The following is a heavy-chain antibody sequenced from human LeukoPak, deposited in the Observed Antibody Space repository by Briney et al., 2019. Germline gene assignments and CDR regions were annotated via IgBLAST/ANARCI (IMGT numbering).Heavy chain of an antibody. Sequence: SETLSLTCTVSGYSISSGYYWGWIRQPPGKGLEWIGSIYHSGSTYYNPSLKSRVTISVDTSKNQFSLKLSSVTAADTAVYYCASTGREPRYFDYWGQGTLVTVSS. D-gene: IGHD1-26*01. J-gene: IGHJ4*02. CDR1: GYSISSGYY. V-gene: IGHV4-38-2*02. CDR2: IYHSGST. CDR3: ASTGREPRYFDY.